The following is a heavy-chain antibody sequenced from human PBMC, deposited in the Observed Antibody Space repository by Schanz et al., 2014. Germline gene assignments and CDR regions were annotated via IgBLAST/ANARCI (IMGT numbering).Heavy chain of an antibody. J-gene: IGHJ4*02. CDR2: ISAYNGNT. CDR1: GYTFTTYA. V-gene: IGHV1-18*01. CDR3: ARDAADFYDILTEEDY. Sequence: QVQLVQSGAEVKKPGASVRVSCKASGYTFTTYAMSWVRQAPGQGLEWVGWISAYNGNTKYPQKLQGRVTMTTDTSASTAYMELRSLRSDDTAVYYCARDAADFYDILTEEDYWGQGTLVTVSS. D-gene: IGHD3-9*01.